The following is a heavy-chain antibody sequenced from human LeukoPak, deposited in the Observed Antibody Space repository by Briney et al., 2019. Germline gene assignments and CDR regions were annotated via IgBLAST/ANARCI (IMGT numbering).Heavy chain of an antibody. CDR3: AKQRWLQVSFDY. CDR2: ISGSGGST. CDR1: GFTFSSYA. V-gene: IGHV3-23*01. Sequence: GGSLRLSCAASGFTFSSYAMSWVRQAPGKGLEWVSAISGSGGSTYYADSVKDRFTISRDNSKNTLYLQMNSLRAEDTAVYYCAKQRWLQVSFDYWGQGTLVTVSS. J-gene: IGHJ4*02. D-gene: IGHD5-24*01.